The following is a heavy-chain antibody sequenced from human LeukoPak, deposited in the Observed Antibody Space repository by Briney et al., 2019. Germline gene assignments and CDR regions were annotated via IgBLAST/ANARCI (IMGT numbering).Heavy chain of an antibody. J-gene: IGHJ4*02. Sequence: GGSLRLSCEASGFTFSTYWMTWVRQAPGKGLEWVSAISGSGGSTYYADSVKGRFTISRDNSKNTLYLQMNSLRAEDTAVYYCAKEFHGPPVSGVDYWGQGTLVTVSS. D-gene: IGHD2-8*01. CDR2: ISGSGGST. CDR3: AKEFHGPPVSGVDY. CDR1: GFTFSTYW. V-gene: IGHV3-23*01.